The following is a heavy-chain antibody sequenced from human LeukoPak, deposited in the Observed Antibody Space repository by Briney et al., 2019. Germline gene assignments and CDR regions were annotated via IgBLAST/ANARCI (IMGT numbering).Heavy chain of an antibody. J-gene: IGHJ4*02. V-gene: IGHV4-39*01. D-gene: IGHD6-19*01. Sequence: PSETLSLTCTVSGGSISGSSYYWGWIRQPPGKGLEWIGSIYYSGSTYYNPSLKSRVTISVDTSKNHFSLKMTSVTAADTAVYYCVGHGGHSSGFSIDYWGPGTLVTVSS. CDR3: VGHGGHSSGFSIDY. CDR1: GGSISGSSYY. CDR2: IYYSGST.